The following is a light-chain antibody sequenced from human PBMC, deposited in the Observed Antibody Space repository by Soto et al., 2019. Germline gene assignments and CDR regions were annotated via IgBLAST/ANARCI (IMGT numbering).Light chain of an antibody. Sequence: EIVMTQSPATLSVSPGERATLSCRASQSVSSSYLAWYQQKPGQAPRLLMYSTSNRATGIPDRFSGSGSGTDFTLTINGLEPEDFAVYYCQQYGSSQTFGQGTKVDI. CDR1: QSVSSSY. CDR2: STS. V-gene: IGKV3-20*01. CDR3: QQYGSSQT. J-gene: IGKJ1*01.